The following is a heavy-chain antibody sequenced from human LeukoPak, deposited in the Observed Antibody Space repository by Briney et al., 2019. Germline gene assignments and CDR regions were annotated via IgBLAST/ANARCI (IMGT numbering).Heavy chain of an antibody. CDR3: AKWTWVLAQDYGDSNFDY. J-gene: IGHJ4*02. Sequence: PGGSLRLSCAASGFTFSSYGMHWVRQAPGKGLEWVAVISYDGSNKYYADSVKGRFTISRDNSKNTLYLQMNSLRAEDTAVYYCAKWTWVLAQDYGDSNFDYWGQGTLVTVSS. CDR2: ISYDGSNK. D-gene: IGHD4-17*01. CDR1: GFTFSSYG. V-gene: IGHV3-30*18.